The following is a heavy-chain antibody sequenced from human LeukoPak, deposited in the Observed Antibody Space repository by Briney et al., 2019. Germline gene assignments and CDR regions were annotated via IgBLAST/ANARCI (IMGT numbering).Heavy chain of an antibody. CDR3: ARDLCPGTTSHFDY. D-gene: IGHD1-1*01. Sequence: PGGSLRLSCAASGFISSNNYLSWVRQAPGKRLEWSSVIYSGGSTYYADSVKGRLTISRDNAKNTLYLQMNSLRAEDTAVYYCARDLCPGTTSHFDYWGQGTLVTVSS. CDR1: GFISSNNY. V-gene: IGHV3-66*01. CDR2: IYSGGST. J-gene: IGHJ4*02.